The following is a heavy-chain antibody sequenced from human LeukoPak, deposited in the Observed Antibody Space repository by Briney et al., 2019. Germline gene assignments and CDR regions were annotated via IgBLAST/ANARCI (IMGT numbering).Heavy chain of an antibody. D-gene: IGHD5-12*01. CDR1: GFTFSSYW. CDR3: AREGRVSGYDFDC. Sequence: GGSLRLSCAASGFTFSSYWMHWLPQAPEKGLVWVSRINSDRSSITYADYVKGRFTISRDNAKNTLYLQMNSLRVEATAVYYCAREGRVSGYDFDCWGQGTLVTVSS. J-gene: IGHJ4*02. CDR2: INSDRSSI. V-gene: IGHV3-74*03.